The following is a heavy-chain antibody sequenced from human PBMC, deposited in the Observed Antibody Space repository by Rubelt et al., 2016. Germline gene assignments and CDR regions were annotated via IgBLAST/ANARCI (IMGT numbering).Heavy chain of an antibody. Sequence: QVQLVQSGAEVKKPGASVKVSCKASGYTLTSYGISWVRQAPGQGLEWMGWISAYNGNTNYAQKVQGRVHMTTDTSTGTAYMELRSLRSDDTAGDYCARCRRAGGAVAGTWDYRGQGTLVTVSS. CDR2: ISAYNGNT. CDR3: ARCRRAGGAVAGTWDY. CDR1: GYTLTSYG. V-gene: IGHV1-18*01. J-gene: IGHJ4*02. D-gene: IGHD6-19*01.